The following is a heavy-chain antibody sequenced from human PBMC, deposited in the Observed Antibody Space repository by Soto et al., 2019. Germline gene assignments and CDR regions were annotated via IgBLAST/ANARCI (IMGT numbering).Heavy chain of an antibody. D-gene: IGHD2-15*01. CDR3: ARGRRTGYCYGASCYQSLL. Sequence: PSETLSLTCAVSGVSFSGYYWNWVRQPPGKGLEWIGEISHSGSAIHNPSLKSRVTLSVDTSKNQFSLTLSSVTAADTAMYYCARGRRTGYCYGASCYQSLLWGKGALVTGSS. CDR1: GVSFSGYY. V-gene: IGHV4-34*01. J-gene: IGHJ4*02. CDR2: ISHSGSA.